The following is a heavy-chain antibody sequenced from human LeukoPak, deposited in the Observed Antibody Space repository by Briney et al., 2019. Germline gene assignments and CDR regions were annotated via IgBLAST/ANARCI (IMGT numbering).Heavy chain of an antibody. J-gene: IGHJ4*02. Sequence: GGSLRLSCAASGFTFSSYAMSWVRQAPGKGLEWVSAISGSGGSTYYADSVKGRFTISRDNSKNTLYLQMNSLRAEDTAVYYSAKALMGYGSSDFDYWGQGTLVTVSS. CDR3: AKALMGYGSSDFDY. V-gene: IGHV3-23*01. CDR1: GFTFSSYA. D-gene: IGHD3-10*01. CDR2: ISGSGGST.